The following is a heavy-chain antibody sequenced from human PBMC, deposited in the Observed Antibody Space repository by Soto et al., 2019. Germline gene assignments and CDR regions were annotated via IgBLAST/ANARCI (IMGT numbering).Heavy chain of an antibody. Sequence: QVQLVQSGAEVKKPGASVKVSCKASGYTFTSYAMHWVRQAPGQRLEWMGWINAGNGNTKYSQNFQGRVTITRDTSASTAYLELSSLRSEDTAVYSFARSLAYAIPDSWGQGTLVTVSS. J-gene: IGHJ4*02. V-gene: IGHV1-3*01. CDR2: INAGNGNT. CDR1: GYTFTSYA. D-gene: IGHD2-21*01. CDR3: ARSLAYAIPDS.